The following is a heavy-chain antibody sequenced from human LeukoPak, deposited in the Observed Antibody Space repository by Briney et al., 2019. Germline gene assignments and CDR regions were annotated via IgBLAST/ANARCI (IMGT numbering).Heavy chain of an antibody. J-gene: IGHJ6*02. CDR3: AKDRRDGYNYYYYGMDV. V-gene: IGHV3-21*04. CDR1: GFTFSSYS. CDR2: ISSSSSYI. D-gene: IGHD5-24*01. Sequence: GGSLRLSCAASGFTFSSYSMNWVRQAPGKGLEWVSSISSSSSYIYYADSVKGRFTISRDNAKNSLYLQMNSLRAEDTAVYYCAKDRRDGYNYYYYGMDVWGQGTTVTVSS.